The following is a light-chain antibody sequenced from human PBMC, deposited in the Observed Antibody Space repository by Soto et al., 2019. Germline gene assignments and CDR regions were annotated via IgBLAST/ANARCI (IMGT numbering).Light chain of an antibody. CDR2: GAS. J-gene: IGKJ5*01. V-gene: IGKV3D-15*01. CDR3: QQLNAYPLT. CDR1: QSVSSN. Sequence: EIVMTPSPATLSVSPGERATLSCRASQSVSSNLAWYQQTPGQAPRLLIYGASSRATGIPDRFSGSGSGTDFTLSISRLEPEDFATYYCQQLNAYPLTFGQGTRLEIK.